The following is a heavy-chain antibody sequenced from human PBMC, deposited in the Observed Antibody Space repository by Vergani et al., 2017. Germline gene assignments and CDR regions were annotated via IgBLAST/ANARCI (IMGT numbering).Heavy chain of an antibody. V-gene: IGHV3-23*04. Sequence: VQLVESGGGLVQPGGSLRLTCAASEFTFSNYAMNWVRQAPGKGLEWVSGISGSGVSAYYTDTVKGRFTISRDNSKNMLYLQMNRLRPEDTAVYYCATAGAAYCRGASCYDFFEYWGQGTLVTVAS. D-gene: IGHD2-15*01. CDR1: EFTFSNYA. CDR2: ISGSGVSA. J-gene: IGHJ4*02. CDR3: ATAGAAYCRGASCYDFFEY.